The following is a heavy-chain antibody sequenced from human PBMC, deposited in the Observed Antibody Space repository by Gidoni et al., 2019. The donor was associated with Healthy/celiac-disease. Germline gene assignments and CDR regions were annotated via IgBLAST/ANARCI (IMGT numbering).Heavy chain of an antibody. Sequence: QVQLVQSGAEVKKPGASVKVSCKASGYTFTSYYMHWVRQAPGQGLEWMGIINPSGCSTSYAQKFQGRVTMTRDTSTSTVYMELSSLRSEDTAVYYCARAGSKKNFDYWGQGTLVTVSS. CDR1: GYTFTSYY. J-gene: IGHJ4*02. CDR3: ARAGSKKNFDY. CDR2: INPSGCST. V-gene: IGHV1-46*01.